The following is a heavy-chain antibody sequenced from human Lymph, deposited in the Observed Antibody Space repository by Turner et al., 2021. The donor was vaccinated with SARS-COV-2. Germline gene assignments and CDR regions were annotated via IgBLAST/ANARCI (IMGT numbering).Heavy chain of an antibody. CDR2: IYYRGST. CDR3: ARETVNNWVDP. J-gene: IGHJ5*02. D-gene: IGHD2-21*02. CDR1: GGPMNSNY. V-gene: IGHV4-59*01. Sequence: QLQLQVSGPRLVKPLETLSLTCTVSGGPMNSNYWSWIRQPPGKRLEWLGYIYYRGSTNYNPSLKSRVTISVDTSKNQFSLKLTSVTAADTAIYYCARETVNNWVDPWGQGILVTVSS.